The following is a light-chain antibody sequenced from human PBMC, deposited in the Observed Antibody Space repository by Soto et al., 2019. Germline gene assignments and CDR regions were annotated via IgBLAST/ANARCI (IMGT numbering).Light chain of an antibody. Sequence: VLTQSPATLSLSPGERATLSCRASENDRTFVDWYQQKPGQAPRLLIYGASNRATDIPARFSGSGSGTDFTLTISNLEPEDFAVYYCQQHSHWPPWTFGQGTRVEIQ. V-gene: IGKV3-11*01. CDR2: GAS. CDR1: ENDRTF. J-gene: IGKJ1*01. CDR3: QQHSHWPPWT.